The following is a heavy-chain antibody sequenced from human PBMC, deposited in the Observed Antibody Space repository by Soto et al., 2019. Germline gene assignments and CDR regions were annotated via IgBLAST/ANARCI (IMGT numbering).Heavy chain of an antibody. CDR3: ARDRGSPYYFDY. Sequence: SETLSLTCSVSGASIIGIYHWAWIRQPPGRSLEWIASIYYSGSTNYNPSLKSRVTISVDTSKNQFSLKLSSVTAADTAVYYCARDRGSPYYFDYWGKGTLVTVSS. V-gene: IGHV4-59*01. J-gene: IGHJ4*02. CDR1: GASIIGIYH. D-gene: IGHD1-26*01. CDR2: IYYSGST.